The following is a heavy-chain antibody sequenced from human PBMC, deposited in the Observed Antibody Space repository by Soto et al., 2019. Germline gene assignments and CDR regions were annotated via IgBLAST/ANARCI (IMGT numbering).Heavy chain of an antibody. Sequence: GGSLRHSCAASEFTFSSYAMSWVRQAPGRGLEWVSTISGSGGRTYYADSVKGRFTISRDNSRNTLHLQMNSLRVEDTALYYCAKTLLRTSWYGLHDYVSQGTLVTVSS. CDR2: ISGSGGRT. V-gene: IGHV3-23*01. D-gene: IGHD6-13*01. J-gene: IGHJ4*02. CDR3: AKTLLRTSWYGLHDY. CDR1: EFTFSSYA.